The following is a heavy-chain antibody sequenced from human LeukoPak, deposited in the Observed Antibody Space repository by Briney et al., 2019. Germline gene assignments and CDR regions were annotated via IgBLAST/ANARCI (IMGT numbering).Heavy chain of an antibody. CDR3: ARDERYDSSGYPFDY. V-gene: IGHV1-2*02. J-gene: IGHJ4*02. Sequence: ASVKVSCKASGYTFTSYDINWVRQATGQGLEWMGWINPNSGDTNYAQKFQGRVTMTRDMSISTAYMELSRLRSDDTAVYYCARDERYDSSGYPFDYWGQGTLVTVSS. CDR2: INPNSGDT. CDR1: GYTFTSYD. D-gene: IGHD3-22*01.